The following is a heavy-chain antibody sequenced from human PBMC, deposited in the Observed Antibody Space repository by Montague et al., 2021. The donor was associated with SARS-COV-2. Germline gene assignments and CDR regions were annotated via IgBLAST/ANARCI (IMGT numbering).Heavy chain of an antibody. Sequence: SETLSLTCAGSGDSSMTADWWSWVRQPPGKELAWIGEICQGASTNYNPSLKSRVTMSVDRSKNQVSLELYSVTAADTALYYCVRAGGFHNRPPVWGQGALVIASS. V-gene: IGHV4-4*02. CDR3: VRAGGFHNRPPV. D-gene: IGHD4-23*01. CDR1: GDSSMTADW. CDR2: ICQGAST. J-gene: IGHJ4*02.